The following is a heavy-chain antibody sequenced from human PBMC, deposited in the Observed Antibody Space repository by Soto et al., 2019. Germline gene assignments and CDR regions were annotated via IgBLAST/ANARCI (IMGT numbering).Heavy chain of an antibody. CDR3: ARLVVPAAPAEES. CDR2: IIPIFGTA. J-gene: IGHJ4*02. CDR1: GGTFSSYA. Sequence: ASVKVSCKASGGTFSSYAISWVRQAPGQGLEWMGGIIPIFGTANYAQKFQGRVTITADESTSTAYMELSSLRSEDTAVYYCARLVVPAAPAEESWGQGTLVTVSS. V-gene: IGHV1-69*13. D-gene: IGHD2-2*01.